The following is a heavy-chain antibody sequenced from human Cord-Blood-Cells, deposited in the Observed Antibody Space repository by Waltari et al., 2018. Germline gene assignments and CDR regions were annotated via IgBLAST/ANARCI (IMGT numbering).Heavy chain of an antibody. Sequence: QVQLVQSGAEVKKPGASVKVSCKASGYTFTSYDINWVRQATGQGLEWMGCMNPNSGNPGYAQKFQGRVTITRNTSISTAYMELSSLRSEDTAVYYCARVEVRATYNWFDPWGQGTLVTVSS. J-gene: IGHJ5*02. CDR3: ARVEVRATYNWFDP. CDR1: GYTFTSYD. V-gene: IGHV1-8*03. D-gene: IGHD2-15*01. CDR2: MNPNSGNP.